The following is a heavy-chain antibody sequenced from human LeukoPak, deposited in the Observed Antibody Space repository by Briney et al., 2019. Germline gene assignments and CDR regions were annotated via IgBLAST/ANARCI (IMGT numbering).Heavy chain of an antibody. CDR1: GFTFSNYR. CDR3: ASGYSSSWYAFDI. V-gene: IGHV3-74*01. D-gene: IGHD6-13*01. Sequence: GGSLRLSCAASGFTFSNYRMHWVRQAPGKGLVWVSRIYTDGSSTNYADSVKGRFTISRDNAKNTLYLQMNSLRAEDTAVYYCASGYSSSWYAFDIWGQGTMVTVSS. J-gene: IGHJ3*02. CDR2: IYTDGSST.